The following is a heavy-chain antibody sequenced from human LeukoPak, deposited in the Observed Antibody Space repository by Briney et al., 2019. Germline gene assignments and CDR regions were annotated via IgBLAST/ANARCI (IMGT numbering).Heavy chain of an antibody. CDR2: ISGSGGST. Sequence: GGSLRLSCAASGFTFSSYGMSWVRQAPGKGLEWVSAISGSGGSTYYADSVKGRFTISRDNSKSTLYLQMNSLRAEDTAVYYCAKDRHAPGRYCSSTSCLPFDPWGQGTLVTVSS. V-gene: IGHV3-23*01. J-gene: IGHJ5*02. D-gene: IGHD2-2*01. CDR3: AKDRHAPGRYCSSTSCLPFDP. CDR1: GFTFSSYG.